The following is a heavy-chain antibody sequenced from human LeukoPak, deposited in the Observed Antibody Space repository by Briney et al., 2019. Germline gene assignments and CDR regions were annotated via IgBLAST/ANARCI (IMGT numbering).Heavy chain of an antibody. CDR3: ARAQSEWSGYGSSWYYWGQDYYYYMDV. V-gene: IGHV4-39*07. CDR2: IYYSGST. D-gene: IGHD6-13*01. J-gene: IGHJ6*03. Sequence: SETLSLTCTVSGGSISSSSYYWGWIRQPPGKGLEWIGSIYYSGSTYYNPSLKSRVTISVDTSKNQFSLKLSSVTAADTAVYYCARAQSEWSGYGSSWYYWGQDYYYYMDVWGKGTTVTVSS. CDR1: GGSISSSSYY.